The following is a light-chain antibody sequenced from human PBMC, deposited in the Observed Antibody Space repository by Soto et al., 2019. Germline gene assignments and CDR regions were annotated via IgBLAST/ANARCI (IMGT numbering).Light chain of an antibody. V-gene: IGKV1-5*01. J-gene: IGKJ5*01. Sequence: DTQITQSPSTLSASIGDRGTITCRASQSISTWLAWYQQKPGKAPKLLIYAASTLENGVPTRFSGTGSETEFTLTVSSLQPDDSATYYCQQYTDYITFGQGTRLEIK. CDR2: AAS. CDR3: QQYTDYIT. CDR1: QSISTW.